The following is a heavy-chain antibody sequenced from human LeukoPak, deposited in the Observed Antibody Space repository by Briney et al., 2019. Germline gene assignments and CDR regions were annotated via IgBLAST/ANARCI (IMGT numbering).Heavy chain of an antibody. V-gene: IGHV3-23*01. Sequence: PGGSLRLSCAASGFTFSSYAMSWVRRAPGKGLEWVSAISGSGGSTYYADSVKGRFTISRDNPKNTLYLQMNSLRAEDTAVYYCVIRIAVAGTLDYWGQGTLVTVSS. CDR2: ISGSGGST. CDR3: VIRIAVAGTLDY. D-gene: IGHD6-19*01. J-gene: IGHJ4*02. CDR1: GFTFSSYA.